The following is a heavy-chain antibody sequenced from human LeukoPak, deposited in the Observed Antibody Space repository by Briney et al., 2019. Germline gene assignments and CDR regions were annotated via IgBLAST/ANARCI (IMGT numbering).Heavy chain of an antibody. J-gene: IGHJ3*02. V-gene: IGHV5-51*01. CDR3: ASSPITMVRTGAFDI. Sequence: GESLKISCKGSGYSFTSYWIGWVRQMPGKGLEWMGIIYPGDSDTRYSPSFQGQVTISADKSISTAYLQWSSLKASDTAMYYCASSPITMVRTGAFDIWGQGTMVTVSS. D-gene: IGHD3-10*01. CDR1: GYSFTSYW. CDR2: IYPGDSDT.